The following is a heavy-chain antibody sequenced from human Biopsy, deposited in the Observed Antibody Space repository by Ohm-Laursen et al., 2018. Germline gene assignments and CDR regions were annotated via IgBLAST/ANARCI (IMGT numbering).Heavy chain of an antibody. CDR2: ISGYNGNT. Sequence: ASEKDSCKASGYIFTSYGISWVRQAPGEGLEWMGRISGYNGNTNYAQKFQGRVTMTADTSTSTVYMEVRGLRSDDTAVYYCARVTLPLYLDYWGQGTRVSVSS. V-gene: IGHV1-18*01. D-gene: IGHD5/OR15-5a*01. CDR3: ARVTLPLYLDY. J-gene: IGHJ4*02. CDR1: GYIFTSYG.